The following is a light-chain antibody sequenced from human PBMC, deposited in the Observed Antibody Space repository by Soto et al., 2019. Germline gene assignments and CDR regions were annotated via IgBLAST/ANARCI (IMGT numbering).Light chain of an antibody. CDR1: QTISRY. V-gene: IGKV1-5*01. J-gene: IGKJ5*01. Sequence: DIQMTQSPSSLSASVGDRVTITCRASQTISRYLNWYQQKPGKAPKILMYAASNLQSGVPSRFSGSGFGTEFTLTISSLQPDDFATYYCQQYNSYYTFGQGTRLEIK. CDR3: QQYNSYYT. CDR2: AAS.